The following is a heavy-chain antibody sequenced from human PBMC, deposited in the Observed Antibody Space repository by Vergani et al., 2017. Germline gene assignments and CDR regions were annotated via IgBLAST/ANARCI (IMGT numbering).Heavy chain of an antibody. V-gene: IGHV5-51*01. D-gene: IGHD2-21*01. CDR3: ARRQYVHSWVVSWFDP. J-gene: IGHJ5*02. CDR2: IYPGDSET. CDR1: GFTFSSSW. Sequence: EVQLVQSGPEVKKPGDSLTIYCQGFGFTFSSSWIGWVRQRPGKGLEWMGIIYPGDSETRYSPAFQGQVTISADRSKSTTFLKWSSLKASDTAVYYCARRQYVHSWVVSWFDPWGQGTQVTVSS.